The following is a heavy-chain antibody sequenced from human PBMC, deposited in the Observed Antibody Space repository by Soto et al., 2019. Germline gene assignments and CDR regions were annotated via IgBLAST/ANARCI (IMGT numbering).Heavy chain of an antibody. CDR3: ARPYYYDRSSESGAFDI. J-gene: IGHJ3*02. V-gene: IGHV4-59*01. CDR1: GGSISSYY. D-gene: IGHD3-22*01. CDR2: IYYSGST. Sequence: SETLSLTCTVSGGSISSYYWSWIRQPPGKGLEWIGYIYYSGSTNYNPSLKSRVTISVDTSKNQFSLKLSSVTAADTAVYYCARPYYYDRSSESGAFDIWGQGTMVTVSS.